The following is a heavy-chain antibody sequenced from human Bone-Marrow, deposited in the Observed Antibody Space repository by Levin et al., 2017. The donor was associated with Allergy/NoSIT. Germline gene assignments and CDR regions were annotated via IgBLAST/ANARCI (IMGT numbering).Heavy chain of an antibody. CDR2: INPKNSGT. D-gene: IGHD1-26*01. CDR3: ATARGGGFSAHYYGMDV. J-gene: IGHJ6*02. CDR1: GYTFSDFY. Sequence: TGESLKISCEASGYTFSDFYIHWVRQAPGRGLEWMGWINPKNSGTNLAQKFPDRVTMTWEKSIRTAYMELNSLTSDDTAVYYCATARGGGFSAHYYGMDVWGHGTTLTVSS. V-gene: IGHV1-2*02.